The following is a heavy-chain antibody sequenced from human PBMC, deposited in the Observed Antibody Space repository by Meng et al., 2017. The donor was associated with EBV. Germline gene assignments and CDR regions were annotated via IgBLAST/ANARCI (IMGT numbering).Heavy chain of an antibody. J-gene: IGHJ4*02. CDR3: ARDGRLYDTPSPFDY. CDR2: ISAYNGNT. D-gene: IGHD3-22*01. CDR1: GYTFTSYG. V-gene: IGHV1-18*01. Sequence: QVQRGESGAEVKKPGASVKVSCKASGYTFTSYGISWVRQAPGQGLEWMGWISAYNGNTNYAQKLQGRVTMTTDTSTSTAYMELRSLRSDDTAVYYCARDGRLYDTPSPFDYWGQGTLVTVSS.